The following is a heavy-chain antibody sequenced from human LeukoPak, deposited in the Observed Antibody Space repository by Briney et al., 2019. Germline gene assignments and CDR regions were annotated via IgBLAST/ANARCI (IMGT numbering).Heavy chain of an antibody. CDR2: INHSGST. CDR1: GGSFSGYY. D-gene: IGHD6-13*01. Sequence: PSETLSLTCAVYGGSFSGYYWSWIRQPPGKGLEWIGEINHSGSTNYNPSLKSRVTISVDTSKNQFSLKLNSVTAADTAVYYCARGIAAAYSWFDPWGQGTLVTVSS. V-gene: IGHV4-34*01. J-gene: IGHJ5*02. CDR3: ARGIAAAYSWFDP.